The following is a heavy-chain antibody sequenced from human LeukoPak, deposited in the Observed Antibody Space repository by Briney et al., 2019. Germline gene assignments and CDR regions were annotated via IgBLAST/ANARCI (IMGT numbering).Heavy chain of an antibody. J-gene: IGHJ4*02. CDR3: ARTINGYSYGYPADY. CDR2: VYYSGST. V-gene: IGHV4-61*01. D-gene: IGHD5-18*01. CDR1: GGSVSSGRYY. Sequence: SETLSLTCTVSGGSVSSGRYYWSWVRQPPGKGLEWIGYVYYSGSTNYNPSLKSRVTISVDTSKNQFSLKLSSVTAADTAVYYCARTINGYSYGYPADYWGQGTLVTVSS.